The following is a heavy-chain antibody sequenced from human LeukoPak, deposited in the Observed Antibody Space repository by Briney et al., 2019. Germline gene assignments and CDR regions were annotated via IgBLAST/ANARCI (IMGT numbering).Heavy chain of an antibody. CDR1: GGTFSSYA. J-gene: IGHJ3*02. CDR2: IIPIFGTA. D-gene: IGHD3-22*01. Sequence: SVKVSCKASGGTFSSYAISWVRQAPGQGLEWMGGIIPIFGTANYAQKFQGRVTITTDESTSTAYMELSSLRSEDTAVYYCAKRSQITMIVVVKDAFDIWGQGTMVTVSS. CDR3: AKRSQITMIVVVKDAFDI. V-gene: IGHV1-69*05.